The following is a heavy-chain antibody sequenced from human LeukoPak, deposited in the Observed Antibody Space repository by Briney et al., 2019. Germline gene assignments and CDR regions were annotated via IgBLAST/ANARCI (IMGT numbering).Heavy chain of an antibody. V-gene: IGHV3-48*03. Sequence: GGSLRLSCAASGFTFSSYEMNWVRQAPGKGLEWVSYISSSGSTIYYADSVKGRSTISRDNAKNSLYLQMNSLRAEDTAVYYCARGGDYYGSGSQFDYWGQGTLVTVSS. CDR3: ARGGDYYGSGSQFDY. CDR2: ISSSGSTI. J-gene: IGHJ4*02. D-gene: IGHD3-10*01. CDR1: GFTFSSYE.